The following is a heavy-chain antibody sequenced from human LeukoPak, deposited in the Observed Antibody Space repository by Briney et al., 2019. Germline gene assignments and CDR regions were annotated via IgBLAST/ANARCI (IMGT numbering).Heavy chain of an antibody. CDR3: AKTREHDLDDL. V-gene: IGHV1-18*01. Sequence: ASVKVSCKASGYMFTFYCITWVRQAPGQGLEWMGWISPHNGQTLYAPEVQDRVIMTTDASTATAYMELRSLRSDDTAVYYCAKTREHDLDDLWGQGTLVTVSS. J-gene: IGHJ5*02. CDR2: ISPHNGQT. D-gene: IGHD1-26*01. CDR1: GYMFTFYC.